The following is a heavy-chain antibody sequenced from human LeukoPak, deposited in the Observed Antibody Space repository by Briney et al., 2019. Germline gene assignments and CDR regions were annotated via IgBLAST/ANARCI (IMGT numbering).Heavy chain of an antibody. CDR2: IYYSGST. Sequence: TSETLSLTCTVSGGSISSYYWSWIRQPPGKGLEWIWYIYYSGSTNYNPSLKSRVTISVDTSKNQFSLKLSSVTAADTAVYYCAGGRSGTTPFDYWGQGTLVTVSS. CDR3: AGGRSGTTPFDY. D-gene: IGHD1-7*01. V-gene: IGHV4-59*01. CDR1: GGSISSYY. J-gene: IGHJ4*02.